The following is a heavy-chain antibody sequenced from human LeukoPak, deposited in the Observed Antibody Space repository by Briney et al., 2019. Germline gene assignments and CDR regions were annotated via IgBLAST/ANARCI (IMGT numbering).Heavy chain of an antibody. Sequence: SETLSLTCTVSGGSVSTGTYYWSWSRQPPGKGLECIAYIYYSGRTNYNPSLMSRVTISVDTSKNQFSLKLRSVTAADTAVYYCARDLWELQSAFDLWGQGTLVTVSS. CDR3: ARDLWELQSAFDL. D-gene: IGHD1-26*01. V-gene: IGHV4-61*01. J-gene: IGHJ3*01. CDR1: GGSVSTGTYY. CDR2: IYYSGRT.